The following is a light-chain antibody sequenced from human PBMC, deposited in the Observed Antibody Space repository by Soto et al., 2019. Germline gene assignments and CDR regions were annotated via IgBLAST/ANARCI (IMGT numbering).Light chain of an antibody. Sequence: NFMLTQPHSVSESPGKTVTISCTRSSGSIASNYVQWYQQRPGSSPTTVIYEDNQRPSGVPDRFSGSIDSCSNSASLTISGLKTEDEADYYCQSYDSSNQVFGGGTKLTV. J-gene: IGLJ3*02. CDR3: QSYDSSNQV. CDR1: SGSIASNY. V-gene: IGLV6-57*01. CDR2: EDN.